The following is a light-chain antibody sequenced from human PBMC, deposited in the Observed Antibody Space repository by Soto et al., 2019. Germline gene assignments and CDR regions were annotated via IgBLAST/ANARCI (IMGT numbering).Light chain of an antibody. V-gene: IGKV3-15*01. CDR1: QSVSSN. J-gene: IGKJ2*01. CDR2: GAS. CDR3: QQYNSWPPYT. Sequence: EIVMTQSPATLSVSPGERATLSCRASQSVSSNLAWSQQKPGQAPRLLIYGASTRATGIPARFSGSGSGTEITLTISSLQSEDFAFYYCQQYNSWPPYTFVKGTRLEIK.